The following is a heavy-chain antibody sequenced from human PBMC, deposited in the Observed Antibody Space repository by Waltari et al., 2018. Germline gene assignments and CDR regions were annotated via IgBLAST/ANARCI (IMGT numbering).Heavy chain of an antibody. J-gene: IGHJ4*02. Sequence: QVQLQESGPGLVKPSETLSLTCTVFGVSLTGYYWSWIRQPPGKGLEWIGYSGNKYNPSLKSRVIISLDTSKNQFSLKVTSVTAADTAVYYCVRSYTVTTSPIAGYWGQGTLVTVSS. CDR1: GVSLTGYY. CDR2: SGN. V-gene: IGHV4-59*01. CDR3: VRSYTVTTSPIAGY. D-gene: IGHD4-17*01.